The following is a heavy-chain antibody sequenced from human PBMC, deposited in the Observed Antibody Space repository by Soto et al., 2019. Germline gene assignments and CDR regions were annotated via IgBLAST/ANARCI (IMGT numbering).Heavy chain of an antibody. Sequence: QVQLVESGGGVVQPGRSLRLSCAASGFTFSSYGMHWVRQAPGKGLEWVAVIWYDGSNKYYADSVKGRFTISRDNSKNTLYPQMNSLIAEDTAVYYCARVDSGYDLTTHWGQGTLVTVSS. J-gene: IGHJ4*02. D-gene: IGHD5-12*01. CDR3: ARVDSGYDLTTH. CDR1: GFTFSSYG. V-gene: IGHV3-33*01. CDR2: IWYDGSNK.